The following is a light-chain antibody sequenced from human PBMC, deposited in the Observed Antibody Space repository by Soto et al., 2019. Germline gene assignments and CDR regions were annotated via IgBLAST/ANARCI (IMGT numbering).Light chain of an antibody. CDR2: WAS. CDR1: QSVLYSSNNENY. CDR3: QQYYSTPPT. J-gene: IGKJ1*01. Sequence: DIVMSQSPDSLAVSLGERATINCKSSQSVLYSSNNENYLAWYQQKPGQPPNLLIYWASTRESGVPDRFSGSGSGTDFTLTISSLQAEDVAVYYCQQYYSTPPTFGQGTKVEIK. V-gene: IGKV4-1*01.